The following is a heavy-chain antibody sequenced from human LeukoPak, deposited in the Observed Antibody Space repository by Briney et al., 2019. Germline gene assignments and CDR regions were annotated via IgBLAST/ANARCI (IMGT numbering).Heavy chain of an antibody. J-gene: IGHJ4*02. CDR2: LSGDGATI. D-gene: IGHD4-23*01. Sequence: KPGGSLRLSCEASGFTFSDYYMSWVRQAPEKGLEWLSYLSGDGATIYYADSVRGRFTISRDNAKSSLSLQMNTLRDDDTAVYYCARELKNTHGGLFDYWGQGALVTVSS. CDR3: ARELKNTHGGLFDY. CDR1: GFTFSDYY. V-gene: IGHV3-11*01.